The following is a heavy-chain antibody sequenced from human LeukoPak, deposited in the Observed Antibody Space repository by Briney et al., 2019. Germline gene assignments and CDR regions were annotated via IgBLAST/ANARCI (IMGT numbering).Heavy chain of an antibody. D-gene: IGHD3-3*01. J-gene: IGHJ4*02. Sequence: GGSLRLSCSASGFTFSSYAMHWVRQAPGKGLEYVSAISSNGGSTYYADSVKGRFTISRDNSKNTLYLQMSSLRAEDTAVYYCVKEAILSSSLHDNYFDYWGQGTLVTVSS. V-gene: IGHV3-64D*06. CDR1: GFTFSSYA. CDR3: VKEAILSSSLHDNYFDY. CDR2: ISSNGGST.